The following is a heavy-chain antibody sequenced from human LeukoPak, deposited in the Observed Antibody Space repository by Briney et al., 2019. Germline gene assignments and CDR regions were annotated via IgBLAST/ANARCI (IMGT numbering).Heavy chain of an antibody. CDR3: SRDYGCNVRAFGI. D-gene: IGHD4-23*01. CDR1: GFTFSSYS. V-gene: IGHV3-21*01. Sequence: TGGSLRLSCAASGFTFSSYSMNWVRQAPGKGLEWVSSISSSSSYIYYADSVKGRFTISRDNAKNSLYLQMNSLRAEDTAVYYFSRDYGCNVRAFGIWGQVTMVTVS. CDR2: ISSSSSYI. J-gene: IGHJ3*02.